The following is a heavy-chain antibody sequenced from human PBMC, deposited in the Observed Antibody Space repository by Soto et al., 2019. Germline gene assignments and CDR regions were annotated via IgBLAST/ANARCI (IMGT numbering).Heavy chain of an antibody. D-gene: IGHD5-12*01. CDR2: ITTSSSFR. CDR1: GFTFSTYS. J-gene: IGHJ4*02. CDR3: ARATYGHSGYEWAPQH. Sequence: PGGSLRLSCAASGFTFSTYSMNWVRQAPGKGLEWVADITTSSSFRFYADSVEGRFTISRDDAKNSLYLQMNSLRAEDTGVYYCARATYGHSGYEWAPQHWGQGTLVTVSS. V-gene: IGHV3-21*01.